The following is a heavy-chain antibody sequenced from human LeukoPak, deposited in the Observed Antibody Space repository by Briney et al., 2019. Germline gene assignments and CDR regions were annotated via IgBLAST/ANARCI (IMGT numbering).Heavy chain of an antibody. CDR3: ARRGVKTTRFDY. CDR2: LYSSGTT. CDR1: GGSINTYY. D-gene: IGHD1-1*01. J-gene: IGHJ4*02. V-gene: IGHV4-59*01. Sequence: PSETLSLTCTVSGGSINTYYWSWIRQPPGKGLEWIGYLYSSGTTNYNPSLKSRVSISGDTSKNQFSLKLNSVTAADTAVYYCARRGVKTTRFDYWGQGILVTVSS.